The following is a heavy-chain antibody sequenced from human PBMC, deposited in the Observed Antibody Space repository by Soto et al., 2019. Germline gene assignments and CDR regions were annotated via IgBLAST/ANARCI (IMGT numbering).Heavy chain of an antibody. CDR3: ARDLETGYYYDSSGYYYAAFDI. V-gene: IGHV1-69*13. D-gene: IGHD3-22*01. Sequence: SVKVSCKASGGTSSSYAISWVRQAPGQGLEWMGGIIPIFGTANYAQKFQGRVTITADESTSTAYMELSSLRSEDTAVYYCARDLETGYYYDSSGYYYAAFDIWGQGTMVTVSS. CDR2: IIPIFGTA. J-gene: IGHJ3*02. CDR1: GGTSSSYA.